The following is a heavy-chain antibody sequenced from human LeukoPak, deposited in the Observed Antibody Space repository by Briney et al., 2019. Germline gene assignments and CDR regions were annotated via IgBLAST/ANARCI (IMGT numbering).Heavy chain of an antibody. CDR2: ISYDGSNK. J-gene: IGHJ6*03. D-gene: IGHD2-15*01. Sequence: GGSLRLSCAASGFTFSSYAMHWVRQAPGKGLEWVAVISYDGSNKYYADSVKGRFTISRDNSKNTLYLQMNSLRAEDTAVYYCARGAGYSRPYYYYYMDVWGKGTTVTVSS. CDR1: GFTFSSYA. CDR3: ARGAGYSRPYYYYYMDV. V-gene: IGHV3-30*04.